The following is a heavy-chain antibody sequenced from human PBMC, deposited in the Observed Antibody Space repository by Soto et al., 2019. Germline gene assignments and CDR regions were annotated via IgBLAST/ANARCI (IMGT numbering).Heavy chain of an antibody. Sequence: ASVKVSCKASGYTFTTYSMHWLRQAPGQRPEWMGWIDAGNGNTKYSQKFQDRVTITRDTSASTTYMELSSLTFEDTAVYYCARGQVAGPANWFDPWGQGTLVTVS. CDR1: GYTFTTYS. CDR2: IDAGNGNT. V-gene: IGHV1-3*01. CDR3: ARGQVAGPANWFDP. D-gene: IGHD6-19*01. J-gene: IGHJ5*02.